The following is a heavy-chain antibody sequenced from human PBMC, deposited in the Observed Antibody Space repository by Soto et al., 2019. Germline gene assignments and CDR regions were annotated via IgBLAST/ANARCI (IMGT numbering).Heavy chain of an antibody. V-gene: IGHV1-69*06. J-gene: IGHJ6*02. Sequence: QVQLAQSGAEVKKPGSSVKVSCKASGGTFINYAFSWVRQAPGQGLEWMGGIVPILQTTNYAKKVQGRVTITADRSTSTAYLELSSLRSHDTAVYYCARGSPYRSGSFEFIPHYYNYYGLDVWGQGTTVTVSS. CDR1: GGTFINYA. CDR3: ARGSPYRSGSFEFIPHYYNYYGLDV. D-gene: IGHD3-10*01. CDR2: IVPILQTT.